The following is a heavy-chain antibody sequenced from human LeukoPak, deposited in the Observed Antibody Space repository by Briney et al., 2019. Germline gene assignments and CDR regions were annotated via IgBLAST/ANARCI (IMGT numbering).Heavy chain of an antibody. CDR1: GFTFSNYG. CDR3: AKGVYGSGWYGQIDY. CDR2: RWFDGSNK. V-gene: IGHV3-33*06. Sequence: GGSLRLSCAASGFTFSNYGRHWFRKTPAKLLYWLAGRWFDGSNKYYADSVKGRFTISRDNSKNTLYLQLNSLRAEDTAVYYCAKGVYGSGWYGQIDYWGQGTLVTVS. D-gene: IGHD6-19*01. J-gene: IGHJ4*02.